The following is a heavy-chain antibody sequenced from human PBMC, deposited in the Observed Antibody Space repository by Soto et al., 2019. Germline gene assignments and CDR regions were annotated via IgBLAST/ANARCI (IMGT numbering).Heavy chain of an antibody. J-gene: IGHJ5*02. CDR1: GGSISGDTYF. CDR3: ARDVGFCSTSNCYPYNWFDP. CDR2: IYYTGST. D-gene: IGHD2-2*01. Sequence: SETLSLTCTVSGGSISGDTYFWSWIRKHPGRGLEWIGYIYYTGSTYYNPSLKSRVSMSVDTSKNQFSLKLSSVTAADTAVYYCARDVGFCSTSNCYPYNWFDPWGQGTLVTVSS. V-gene: IGHV4-31*03.